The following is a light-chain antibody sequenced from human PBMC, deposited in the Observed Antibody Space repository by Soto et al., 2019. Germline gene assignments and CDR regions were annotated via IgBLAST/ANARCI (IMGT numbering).Light chain of an antibody. CDR3: QHYNSYSEA. Sequence: DIQMTQSPSTLSGSVGDRVTITCRASQTISSWLAWYQQKPGKAPKLLIYKASTLKSGVPSRFRGSGSGTESTLTISSLQPDDFATYYCQHYNSYSEAFGQGTMVELK. J-gene: IGKJ1*01. CDR2: KAS. CDR1: QTISSW. V-gene: IGKV1-5*03.